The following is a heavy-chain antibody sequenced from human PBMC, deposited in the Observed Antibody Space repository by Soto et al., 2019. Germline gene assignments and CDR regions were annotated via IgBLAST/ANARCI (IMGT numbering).Heavy chain of an antibody. CDR3: ARSAVEAYCGGDCYSHAFDI. CDR2: IKQDGSEK. J-gene: IGHJ3*02. CDR1: GFTFSSYW. D-gene: IGHD2-21*02. V-gene: IGHV3-7*01. Sequence: GGSLRLSCAVSGFTFSSYWMSWVRQAPGKGLEWVANIKQDGSEKYYVDSVKGRFTISRDNAKNSLYLQMNSLRAEDTAVYYCARSAVEAYCGGDCYSHAFDIWGQGTMVTVSS.